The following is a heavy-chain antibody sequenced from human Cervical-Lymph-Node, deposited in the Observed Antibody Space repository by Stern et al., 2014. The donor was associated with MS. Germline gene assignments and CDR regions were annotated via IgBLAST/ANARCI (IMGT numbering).Heavy chain of an antibody. D-gene: IGHD2-15*01. CDR3: AREAATDDY. V-gene: IGHV3-30-3*01. J-gene: IGHJ4*02. CDR2: ISYDGSNK. Sequence: QVQLVQSGGGVVQPGRSLRLSCAASGFTFSSYAMHWVRQAPGKGLEWVAVISYDGSNKYYADSVKGRFTISRDNSKNTLYLQMNSLRAEDTAVYYCAREAATDDYWGQGTLVTVSS. CDR1: GFTFSSYA.